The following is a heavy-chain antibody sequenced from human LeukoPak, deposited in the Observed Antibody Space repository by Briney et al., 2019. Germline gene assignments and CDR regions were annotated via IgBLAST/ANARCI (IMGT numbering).Heavy chain of an antibody. CDR1: GFTFSSYW. V-gene: IGHV3-74*01. J-gene: IGHJ6*02. D-gene: IGHD2-2*03. CDR2: INSDGSST. Sequence: PGGSLRLSCAASGFTFSSYWMHWVRQAPGKGLVWVSRINSDGSSTSYADSVKGRFTISRDNAKNTLYLQMNSLRAEDTAVYYCASGCCSSTSCSTGNYYYYGMDVWGQGTTVTVSS. CDR3: ASGCCSSTSCSTGNYYYYGMDV.